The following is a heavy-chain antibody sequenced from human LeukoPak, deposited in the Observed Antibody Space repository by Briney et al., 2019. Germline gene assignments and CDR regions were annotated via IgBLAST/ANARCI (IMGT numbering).Heavy chain of an antibody. CDR1: GFTFSSYG. Sequence: QPGGSLRLSCAASGFTFSSYGMHWVRQAPGKGLEWVAVISYDGSNKYYADSVKGRFTISRDNSKNTLYLQMNSLRAEDTAVYYCATSDTYYYDSSPLPFDYWGQGTLVTVSS. J-gene: IGHJ4*02. CDR2: ISYDGSNK. D-gene: IGHD3-22*01. V-gene: IGHV3-30*03. CDR3: ATSDTYYYDSSPLPFDY.